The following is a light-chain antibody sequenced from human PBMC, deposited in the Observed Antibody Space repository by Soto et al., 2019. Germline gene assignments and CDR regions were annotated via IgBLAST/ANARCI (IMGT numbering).Light chain of an antibody. Sequence: MLTQSPGTLSLSPGERATLSCRASQSVSSSYLAWYQQKPGQAPRLLIYGASSRATGIPDRFSGSGSGTDFTLTITRLEPEDFAVYYCQQYGSSPQTFGQRSKVDI. V-gene: IGKV3-20*01. CDR3: QQYGSSPQT. J-gene: IGKJ1*01. CDR2: GAS. CDR1: QSVSSSY.